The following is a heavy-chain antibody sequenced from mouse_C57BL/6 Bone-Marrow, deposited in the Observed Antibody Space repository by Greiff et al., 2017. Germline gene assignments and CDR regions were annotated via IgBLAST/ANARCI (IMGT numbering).Heavy chain of an antibody. J-gene: IGHJ2*01. CDR3: AREGLDY. CDR1: GYAFSSSW. CDR2: IYPGDGDT. V-gene: IGHV1-82*01. D-gene: IGHD3-3*01. Sequence: VHLQQSGPELVKPGASVKISCKASGYAFSSSWMNWVKQRPGKGLEWIGRIYPGDGDTNYNGKFKGKATLTADKSSSTAYMQLSSLTSEDSAVYFCAREGLDYWGQGTTLTVSS.